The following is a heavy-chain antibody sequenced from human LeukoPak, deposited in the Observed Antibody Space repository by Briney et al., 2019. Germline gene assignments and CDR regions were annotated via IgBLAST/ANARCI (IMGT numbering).Heavy chain of an antibody. CDR1: GLTFSSYA. CDR3: AKAPVVVVAATTMYFDY. J-gene: IGHJ4*02. V-gene: IGHV3-23*01. Sequence: GGSLRLSCAASGLTFSSYAMNWGRQAPGKGLGWVSAISGSGGSTYYADSVKGRFTISRDNSKNTLYLQLNSLRAEDTAVYYCAKAPVVVVAATTMYFDYWGQGTLVTVSS. CDR2: ISGSGGST. D-gene: IGHD2-15*01.